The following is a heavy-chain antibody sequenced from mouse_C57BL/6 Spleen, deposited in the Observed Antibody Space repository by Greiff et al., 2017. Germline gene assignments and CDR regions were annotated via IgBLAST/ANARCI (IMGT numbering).Heavy chain of an antibody. CDR3: ARLLTTDYAMDY. J-gene: IGHJ4*01. V-gene: IGHV1-55*01. Sequence: VQLQQPGAELVKPGASVKMSCKASGYTFTSYWITWVKQRPGQGLAWMGDIYPGSGSTNYNEKFKSKAKLTVETSSSTAYMQLSSLTSEYSAVYYCARLLTTDYAMDYWGQGTSVTVSS. CDR2: IYPGSGST. D-gene: IGHD1-1*01. CDR1: GYTFTSYW.